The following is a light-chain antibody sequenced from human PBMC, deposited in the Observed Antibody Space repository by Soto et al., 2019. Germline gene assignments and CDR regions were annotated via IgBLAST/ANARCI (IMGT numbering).Light chain of an antibody. V-gene: IGKV3-15*01. J-gene: IGKJ1*01. CDR1: QSITTN. Sequence: EIVMTQSPATLSASPGERATLSCRSSQSITTNLVWYQQKPGQAPRLLIYGASTRATGIPARFSGSGSGTEFTLTISSPQSEDFAVYYCQQSSNWPWTFGRGTKVEIK. CDR3: QQSSNWPWT. CDR2: GAS.